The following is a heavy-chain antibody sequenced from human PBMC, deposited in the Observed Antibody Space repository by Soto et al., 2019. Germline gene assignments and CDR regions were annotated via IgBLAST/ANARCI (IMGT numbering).Heavy chain of an antibody. D-gene: IGHD3-3*01. CDR2: IIPIFGTA. Sequence: SVKVSCKASGGTFSSYAISWVRQVPGQGLEWMGGIIPIFGTANYAQKFQGRVTITADESTSTAYMELSSLRSEDTAVYYCAARERFAVFGVVIPPCFLVMEVWGQGVTVSVSS. J-gene: IGHJ6*02. CDR3: AARERFAVFGVVIPPCFLVMEV. V-gene: IGHV1-69*13. CDR1: GGTFSSYA.